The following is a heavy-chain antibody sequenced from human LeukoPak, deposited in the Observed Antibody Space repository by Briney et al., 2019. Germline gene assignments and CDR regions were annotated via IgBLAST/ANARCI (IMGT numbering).Heavy chain of an antibody. Sequence: GGSLRLSCAASGFTFSDHYMSWIRQAPGKGLEWVSYISSSGSTIYYADSVKGRFTISRDNAKNSLYLQMNSLRAEDTAVYYCARDADCSGGSCYNFDYWGQGTLVTVSS. CDR1: GFTFSDHY. J-gene: IGHJ4*02. CDR2: ISSSGSTI. V-gene: IGHV3-11*01. CDR3: ARDADCSGGSCYNFDY. D-gene: IGHD2-15*01.